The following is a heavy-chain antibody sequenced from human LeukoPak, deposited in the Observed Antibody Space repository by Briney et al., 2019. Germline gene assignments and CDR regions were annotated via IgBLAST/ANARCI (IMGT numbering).Heavy chain of an antibody. D-gene: IGHD5-24*01. CDR2: ISYDGSNK. Sequence: PGESLRLSCAASGFSFSSYDMHWVRQAPGKGLEWVAFISYDGSNKHYVDSVKGRFTISRDNSKNTLYLQMNSLRAEDTAVYYCARDPGMATIDYWGQGTLVTVSS. J-gene: IGHJ4*02. CDR1: GFSFSSYD. CDR3: ARDPGMATIDY. V-gene: IGHV3-30*03.